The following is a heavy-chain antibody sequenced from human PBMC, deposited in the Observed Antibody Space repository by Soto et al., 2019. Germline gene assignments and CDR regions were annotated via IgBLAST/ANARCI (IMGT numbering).Heavy chain of an antibody. Sequence: SVKVSCKASGGTFSSYTISWVRQAPGQGLEWMGRIIPILGIANYAQKFQGRVTITADKSTSTADMELSSLRYEDTAVYYCGRDASSEVGVVAASKPYYYYYYMDVWGKGTVGTVCS. CDR1: GGTFSSYT. CDR2: IIPILGIA. J-gene: IGHJ6*03. V-gene: IGHV1-69*04. D-gene: IGHD2-15*01. CDR3: GRDASSEVGVVAASKPYYYYYYMDV.